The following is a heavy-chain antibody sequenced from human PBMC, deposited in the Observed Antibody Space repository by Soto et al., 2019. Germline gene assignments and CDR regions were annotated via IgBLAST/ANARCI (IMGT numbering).Heavy chain of an antibody. CDR3: ARSPSTIFGVVTPNLGFDY. CDR2: ISGSGGST. J-gene: IGHJ4*02. CDR1: GFTFSSYA. D-gene: IGHD3-3*01. Sequence: QPGVSLRLSFEASGFTFSSYAMSWVRQAPGKGLEWVSAISGSGGSTYYADSVKGRFTISRDNSKNTLYLQMNSLRAEDTAVYYCARSPSTIFGVVTPNLGFDYWGQGTLVTVSS. V-gene: IGHV3-23*01.